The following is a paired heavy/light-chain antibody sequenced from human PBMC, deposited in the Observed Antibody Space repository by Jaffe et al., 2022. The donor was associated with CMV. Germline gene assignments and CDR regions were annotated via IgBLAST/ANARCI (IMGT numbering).Heavy chain of an antibody. J-gene: IGHJ6*02. CDR1: GFTFSSYG. CDR3: ARADIVATMVPTYGMDV. CDR2: IWYDGSNK. V-gene: IGHV3-33*01. D-gene: IGHD5-12*01. Sequence: QVQLVESGGGVVQPGRSLRLSCAASGFTFSSYGMHWVRQAPGKGLEWVAVIWYDGSNKYYADSVKGRFTISRDNSKNTLYLQMNSLRAEDTAVYYCARADIVATMVPTYGMDVWGQGTTVTVSS.
Light chain of an antibody. CDR1: QSLLHSDGKTY. V-gene: IGKV2-29*02. J-gene: IGKJ3*01. Sequence: DIVMTQTPLSLSVTPGQPASISCKSSQSLLHSDGKTYLYWYLQKPGQSPQLLIYEVSSRFSGVPDRFSGSGSGTDFTLKISRVEAEDVGVYYCMQGIHPLTFGPGTKVDIK. CDR3: MQGIHPLT. CDR2: EVS.